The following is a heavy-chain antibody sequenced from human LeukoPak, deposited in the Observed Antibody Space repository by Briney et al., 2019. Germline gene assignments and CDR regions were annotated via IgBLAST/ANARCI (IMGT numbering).Heavy chain of an antibody. D-gene: IGHD6-6*01. V-gene: IGHV4-30-4*01. J-gene: IGHJ6*02. CDR2: IYYSGST. CDR3: ARDLGYSSSGYYYYGMDV. CDR1: GGSITSY. Sequence: PSETLSLTCTVSGGSITSYWSWIRQPPGKGLEWIGYIYYSGSTYYNPSLKSRVTISVDTSKNQFSLKLSSVTAADTAVYYCARDLGYSSSGYYYYGMDVWGQGTTVTVSS.